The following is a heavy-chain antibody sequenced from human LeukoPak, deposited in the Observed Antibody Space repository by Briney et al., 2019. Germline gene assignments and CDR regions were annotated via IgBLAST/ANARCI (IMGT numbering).Heavy chain of an antibody. CDR3: ARTPRLGY. J-gene: IGHJ4*02. CDR1: GFNFNSYW. V-gene: IGHV3-74*01. Sequence: QAGGSLRLSCAASGFNFNSYWMHWVRQAPGKGLVWVSCINGDGSNTRYADSVKGRFTISRDNAKNTLYLQVNSLRAEDTAVYYCARTPRLGYWGQGTLVTVSS. CDR2: INGDGSNT.